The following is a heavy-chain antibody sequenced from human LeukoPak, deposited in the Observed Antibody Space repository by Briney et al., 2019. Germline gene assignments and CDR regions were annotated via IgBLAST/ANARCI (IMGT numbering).Heavy chain of an antibody. D-gene: IGHD2-2*02. CDR2: ISWNSGSI. J-gene: IGHJ2*01. CDR1: GFTFDDYA. Sequence: GRFLRLSCAASGFTFDDYAMHWVRQAPGKGLEWVSGISWNSGSIGYADSVKGRFTISRDNAKNSLYLQMNSLRAEDTALYYGAKSSRSPIPTYWYFDLWGRGTLVTVSS. V-gene: IGHV3-9*01. CDR3: AKSSRSPIPTYWYFDL.